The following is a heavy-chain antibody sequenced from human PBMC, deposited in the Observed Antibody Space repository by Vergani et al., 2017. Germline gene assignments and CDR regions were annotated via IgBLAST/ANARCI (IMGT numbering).Heavy chain of an antibody. CDR3: ARVIVGCSRTNCFADH. Sequence: QVQLQESGPGLVKPSETLSLTCTVSGGSISSYYWSWIRQPPGKGLEWIGYIYYSGSTNYNPSLKSRVTISVDTSINTAYMEMTRLRPDDTAIYYCARVIVGCSRTNCFADHWGQGTLVTVSS. CDR1: GGSISSYY. CDR2: IYYSGST. D-gene: IGHD2-2*01. J-gene: IGHJ4*02. V-gene: IGHV4-59*08.